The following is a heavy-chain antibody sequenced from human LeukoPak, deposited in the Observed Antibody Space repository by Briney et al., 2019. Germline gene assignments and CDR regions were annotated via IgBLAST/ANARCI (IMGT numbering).Heavy chain of an antibody. V-gene: IGHV3-30*04. J-gene: IGHJ4*02. Sequence: GGSLRLSCAASGFTFSNYAMHWVRQAPAKGLEWVAVISYDGSNKYYADSVKGRFTISRDNSKNTLYLQMNSLRAEDTAVYYCARASKGDGLPYRYWGQGTLVTVSS. CDR1: GFTFSNYA. CDR3: ARASKGDGLPYRY. CDR2: ISYDGSNK. D-gene: IGHD3/OR15-3a*01.